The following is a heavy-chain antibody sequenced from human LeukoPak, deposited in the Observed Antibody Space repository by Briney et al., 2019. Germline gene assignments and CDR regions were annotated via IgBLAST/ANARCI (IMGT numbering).Heavy chain of an antibody. J-gene: IGHJ4*02. CDR2: IRYDGTDK. D-gene: IGHD5-18*01. CDR3: AKGYSYGFDY. CDR1: GFTFSSYG. V-gene: IGHV3-30*02. Sequence: PGGSLRLSYAASGFTFSSYGMHWVRQAPGKGLEWVAFIRYDGTDKYYAVSVKGRFTISRDNSKNTLYLQMNSLRPEDTALYYCAKGYSYGFDYWGQGTLVTVSS.